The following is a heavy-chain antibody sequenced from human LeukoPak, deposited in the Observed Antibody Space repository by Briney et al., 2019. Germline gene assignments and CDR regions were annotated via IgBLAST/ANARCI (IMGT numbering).Heavy chain of an antibody. D-gene: IGHD4-17*01. J-gene: IGHJ3*02. CDR1: GLTFSSYA. CDR2: ISYDGSNK. CDR3: AREHYGVDAFDI. Sequence: GGSLRLSCAASGLTFSSYAMHWVRQAPGKGLEWVAVISYDGSNKYYAGSVKGRFTISRDNSKNTLYLQMNSLRAEDTAVYYCAREHYGVDAFDIWGQGTMVTVSS. V-gene: IGHV3-30-3*01.